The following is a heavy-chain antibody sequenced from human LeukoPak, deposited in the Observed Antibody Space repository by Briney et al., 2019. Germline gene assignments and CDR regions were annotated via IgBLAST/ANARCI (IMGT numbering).Heavy chain of an antibody. CDR2: IYYSGST. V-gene: IGHV4-39*01. J-gene: IGHJ5*02. CDR3: ARKDDGYSSGHNWFDP. D-gene: IGHD6-19*01. CDR1: GGSISSSSYY. Sequence: MTSETLSLTCTVSGGSISSSSYYWGWIRQPPGKGLEWIGSIYYSGSTYYNPSLKSRVTISVDTSKNQFSLKLSSVTAADTAVYYCARKDDGYSSGHNWFDPWGQGTLVTVSS.